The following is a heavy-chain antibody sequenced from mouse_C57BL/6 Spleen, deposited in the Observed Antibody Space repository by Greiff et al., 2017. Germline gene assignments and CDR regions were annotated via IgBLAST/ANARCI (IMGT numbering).Heavy chain of an antibody. CDR2: ISYDGSN. J-gene: IGHJ2*01. CDR3: ARNWGFDY. CDR1: GYSITSGYY. Sequence: VQLKESGPGLVKPSQSLSLTCSVTGYSITSGYYWNWIRQFPGNKLEWMGYISYDGSNNYNPSLKNRISITRDTSKNQLFLKLNSVTTEDTATYYCARNWGFDYWGQGTTLTVSS. D-gene: IGHD4-1*01. V-gene: IGHV3-6*01.